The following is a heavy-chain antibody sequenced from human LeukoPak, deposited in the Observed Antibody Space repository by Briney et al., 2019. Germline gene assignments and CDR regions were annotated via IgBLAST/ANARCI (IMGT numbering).Heavy chain of an antibody. CDR1: GFTVSSNY. D-gene: IGHD3-10*01. CDR3: ARDYDMVRGLDMA. CDR2: IYSGGST. V-gene: IGHV3-66*01. Sequence: GGSLRLSCAASGFTVSSNYMSWVRQAPGKGLEWVSVIYSGGSTYYADSVKGRFTISRDNSKNTLYLQMNSLRAEDTAVYYCARDYDMVRGLDMAWGQGTLVTVSS. J-gene: IGHJ5*02.